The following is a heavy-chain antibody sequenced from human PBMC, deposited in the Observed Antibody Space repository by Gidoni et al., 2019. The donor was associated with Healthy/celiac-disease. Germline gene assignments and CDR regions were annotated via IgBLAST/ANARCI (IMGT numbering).Heavy chain of an antibody. V-gene: IGHV3-13*04. Sequence: EVQLVESGGGLVQPGWPRRLSCAASGFTFSSYDMHGVRQATGKGLGWVSAIGTAGDTYYPGSVKGRFTISRENAKNSLYLQMNSLRAGDTAVYYCARAGGDSSGYSFDYWGQGTLVTVSS. CDR3: ARAGGDSSGYSFDY. CDR1: GFTFSSYD. CDR2: IGTAGDT. D-gene: IGHD3-22*01. J-gene: IGHJ4*02.